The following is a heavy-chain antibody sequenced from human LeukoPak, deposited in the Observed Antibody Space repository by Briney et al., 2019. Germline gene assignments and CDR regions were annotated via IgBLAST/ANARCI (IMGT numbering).Heavy chain of an antibody. CDR1: GFTFSYYG. Sequence: GKSLRLSCAASGFTFSYYGMYWVRQAPGKGLVWVSRISTDGTYTEYADSVKGRFTISRDNAKDTLYLQVNSLRAEDTAVYYCAITVDCRATTDCYSYFHHWGQGTLVTISS. J-gene: IGHJ1*01. CDR3: AITVDCRATTDCYSYFHH. CDR2: ISTDGTYT. D-gene: IGHD2-21*02. V-gene: IGHV3-74*03.